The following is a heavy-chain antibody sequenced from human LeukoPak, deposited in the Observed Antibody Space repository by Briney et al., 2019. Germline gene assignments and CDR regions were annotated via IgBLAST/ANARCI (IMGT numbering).Heavy chain of an antibody. CDR3: ARDSRYGDYGLDY. CDR2: INSDGSST. J-gene: IGHJ4*02. D-gene: IGHD4-17*01. CDR1: GFTFSSYW. Sequence: GGSLRLSCAASGFTFSSYWMHWVRQAPGKGLVWVSRINSDGSSTSYADSVKGRFTISRDNAKNTLNLQMNSLRAEDTAVYYCARDSRYGDYGLDYWGQGTLVTVSS. V-gene: IGHV3-74*01.